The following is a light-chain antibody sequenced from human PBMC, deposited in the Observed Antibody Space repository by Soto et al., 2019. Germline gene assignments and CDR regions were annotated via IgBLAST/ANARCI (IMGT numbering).Light chain of an antibody. CDR3: CSYAGRSSFPYV. CDR1: SRDVGTYTL. J-gene: IGLJ1*01. V-gene: IGLV2-23*03. CDR2: EGS. Sequence: QSALTQPASVSGSPGQSITISCTGTSRDVGTYTLVSWYQHYPGKAPKLIIYEGSKRPSGVSNRFSASKTGRTASLTISGLQPEDEADYYCCSYAGRSSFPYVFGTGTKVTVL.